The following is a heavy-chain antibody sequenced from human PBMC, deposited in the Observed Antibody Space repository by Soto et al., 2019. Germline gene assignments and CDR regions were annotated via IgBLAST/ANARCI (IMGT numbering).Heavy chain of an antibody. V-gene: IGHV1-69*13. D-gene: IGHD3-9*01. J-gene: IGHJ5*02. CDR2: IIPIFGTA. CDR1: GGTFSSYA. Sequence: GASVKVSCKASGGTFSSYAISWVRQAPGQGLEWMGGIIPIFGTANYAQKFQGRVTITADESTSTAYMELSSLRSEDTAVYYCARGYYYDILTGFEWFDPWGQGTLVTVSS. CDR3: ARGYYYDILTGFEWFDP.